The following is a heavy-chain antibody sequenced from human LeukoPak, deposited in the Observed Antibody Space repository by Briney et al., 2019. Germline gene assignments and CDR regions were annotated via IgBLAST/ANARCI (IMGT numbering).Heavy chain of an antibody. V-gene: IGHV3-21*01. D-gene: IGHD6-13*01. J-gene: IGHJ5*02. CDR2: ISSSSSYI. Sequence: PGGSLRLSCAASGFTFSSYSMNWVRQAPGKGLEWVSSISSSSSYIYYADSVKGRFTISRDNAKNSLYLQMNSLRAEDTAVYYCASVGYSSSSGLDPWGQGNLVTVSS. CDR1: GFTFSSYS. CDR3: ASVGYSSSSGLDP.